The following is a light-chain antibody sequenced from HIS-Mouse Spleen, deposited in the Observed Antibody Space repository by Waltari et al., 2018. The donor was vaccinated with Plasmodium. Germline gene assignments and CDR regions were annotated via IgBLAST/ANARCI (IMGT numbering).Light chain of an antibody. V-gene: IGLV1-51*01. Sequence: QSVLTQPPSVSAAPGQKVTISCSGSSSNIGHNYLSCYQQLPGTAPKLLIYDNNMRPVGSPDRFAGSKSGTSATLGITGLQTGDEADYYCGTWDSSLSAGVVFGGGTKLTVL. CDR3: GTWDSSLSAGVV. CDR1: SSNIGHNY. J-gene: IGLJ2*01. CDR2: DNN.